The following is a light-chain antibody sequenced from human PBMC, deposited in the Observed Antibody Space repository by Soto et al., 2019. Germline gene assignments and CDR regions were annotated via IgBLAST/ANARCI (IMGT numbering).Light chain of an antibody. Sequence: QSALTQPASVSGSPGQSITIACTGASSDVGGYNYVSWYQQHPGKAPKLMIYDVSNRPSGFSNRFSGSKSGNTASLTISGLQAEDGADYYCSSYTSSSTVIFGGGTKLTVL. CDR3: SSYTSSSTVI. J-gene: IGLJ2*01. CDR2: DVS. CDR1: SSDVGGYNY. V-gene: IGLV2-14*01.